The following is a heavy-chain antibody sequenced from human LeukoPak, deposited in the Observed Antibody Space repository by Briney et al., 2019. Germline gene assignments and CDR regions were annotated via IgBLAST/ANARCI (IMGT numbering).Heavy chain of an antibody. V-gene: IGHV3-23*01. CDR3: AKPSGINYDILTGSRGGFDY. Sequence: PGGSLRLSCAASGFTFSSYVMSWVRQAPEKGLEWVSAISGSGGNTYYADSVKGRFTISRDNFKNTLYLQMNSLRAEDTAVYYCAKPSGINYDILTGSRGGFDYWGQGTLVTVSS. CDR2: ISGSGGNT. D-gene: IGHD3-9*01. J-gene: IGHJ4*02. CDR1: GFTFSSYV.